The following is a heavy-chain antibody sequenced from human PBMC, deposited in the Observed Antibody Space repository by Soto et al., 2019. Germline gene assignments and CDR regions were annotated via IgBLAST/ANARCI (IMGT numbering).Heavy chain of an antibody. J-gene: IGHJ4*02. CDR1: GYTFTSYA. CDR2: INAGIGNT. CDR3: ARDLPPIDY. Sequence: ASVKVSCKASGYTFTSYAMHWVRQAPGQRLEWMGWINAGIGNTKYSQKFQGRVTITRDTSASTAYMELSSLRSEDTAVYYCARDLPPIDYRGQGTLVTVSS. V-gene: IGHV1-3*01.